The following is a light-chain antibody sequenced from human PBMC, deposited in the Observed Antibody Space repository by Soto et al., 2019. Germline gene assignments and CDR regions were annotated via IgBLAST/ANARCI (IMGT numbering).Light chain of an antibody. V-gene: IGLV1-44*01. CDR2: SNN. CDR1: SSNIGNFY. Sequence: QSVLTQPPSVSAAPGQKVTISCSGSSSNIGNFYVSWYQQLPGTAPKLLIYSNNQRPSGVPDRFSGSKSGTSASLAISGLQSEDEADYYCAAWDDSLNGLYVFGPGTKVTVL. CDR3: AAWDDSLNGLYV. J-gene: IGLJ1*01.